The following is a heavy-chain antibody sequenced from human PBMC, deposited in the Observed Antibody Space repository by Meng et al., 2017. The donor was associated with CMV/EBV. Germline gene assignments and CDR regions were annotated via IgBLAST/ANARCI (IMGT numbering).Heavy chain of an antibody. CDR3: ARDSAEKDVSDAFDI. CDR1: GYTFTSYG. V-gene: IGHV1-18*01. CDR2: ISAYNGNT. Sequence: ASVKVSCKASGYTFTSYGISWVRQAPGQGLEWMGWISAYNGNTNYAQKLQGRVTMTTDTSTSTAYMELRSLRSDDTAVYYCARDSAEKDVSDAFDIWGQGTMVTVSS. J-gene: IGHJ3*02.